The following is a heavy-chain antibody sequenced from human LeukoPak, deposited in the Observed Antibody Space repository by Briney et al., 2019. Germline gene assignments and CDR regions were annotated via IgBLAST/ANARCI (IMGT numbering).Heavy chain of an antibody. V-gene: IGHV3-7*01. Sequence: PGGSLRLFCVGSGFSFRSHWVNWVRQSPGKGLEWVANIKPDGSDKYYVDSARGRFTVYRDNAKNSAFLQMNSLRAEDTAIYYCATISAQTFDIWGQGTLVSVSS. CDR3: ATISAQTFDI. D-gene: IGHD5-24*01. CDR1: GFSFRSHW. CDR2: IKPDGSDK. J-gene: IGHJ3*02.